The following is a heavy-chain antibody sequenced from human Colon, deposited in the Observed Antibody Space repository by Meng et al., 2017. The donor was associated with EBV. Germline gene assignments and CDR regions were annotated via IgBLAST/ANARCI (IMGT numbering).Heavy chain of an antibody. J-gene: IGHJ4*02. CDR3: ARVSSGWDYFDY. CDR1: GGSISSGDYY. CDR2: IYYSGST. Sequence: QVQLQESGPGLVKPSXXLSLTCTVSGGSISSGDYYWSWIRQPPGKGLEWFGHIYYSGSTFYNPSLKRRVIISIDTSKNQFSLNLRSVTAADTAVYYCARVSSGWDYFDYWGQGTLVTVSS. D-gene: IGHD6-19*01. V-gene: IGHV4-30-4*01.